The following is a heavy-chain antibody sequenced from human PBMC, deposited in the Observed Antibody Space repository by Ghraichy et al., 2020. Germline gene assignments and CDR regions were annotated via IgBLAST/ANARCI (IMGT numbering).Heavy chain of an antibody. CDR1: GFTFSTSW. Sequence: GGSRRLSCAASGFTFSTSWMHWVRQAPGKGPVWVSRIKPDGTYTNYADSVKGRFTISRDNAKNTLYLQMNSLRVEDTAVYYCATGDSGYLVYWGQGTLVTVSS. D-gene: IGHD3-22*01. CDR2: IKPDGTYT. CDR3: ATGDSGYLVY. J-gene: IGHJ4*02. V-gene: IGHV3-74*01.